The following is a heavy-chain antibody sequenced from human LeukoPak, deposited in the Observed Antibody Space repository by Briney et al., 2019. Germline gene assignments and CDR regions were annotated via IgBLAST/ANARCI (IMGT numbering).Heavy chain of an antibody. CDR3: ARDGGYGIAAAWIDY. V-gene: IGHV1-2*06. CDR2: INPNSGGT. CDR1: GYTFTGYY. D-gene: IGHD6-13*01. J-gene: IGHJ4*02. Sequence: ASVKVSCKASGYTFTGYYKHWVRQAPGQGLEWMGRINPNSGGTNYAQKFQGRVTMTRDTSISTAYMELSRLRSDDTAVYYCARDGGYGIAAAWIDYWGQGTLVTVSS.